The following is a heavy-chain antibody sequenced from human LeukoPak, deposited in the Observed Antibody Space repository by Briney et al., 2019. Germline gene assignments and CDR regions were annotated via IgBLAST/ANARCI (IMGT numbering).Heavy chain of an antibody. D-gene: IGHD6-13*01. CDR2: ISAYNGNT. V-gene: IGHV1-18*01. CDR1: GYSFTSYA. J-gene: IGHJ6*02. Sequence: ASVKVSCKASGYSFTSYAINWVRQAPGQGLEWMGWISAYNGNTDYAQKLQGRVTMTTDTSTSTAYMELRSLTSDDTAVYYCARDPFRSTWSTYHNALDVWGQGTTVTVSS. CDR3: ARDPFRSTWSTYHNALDV.